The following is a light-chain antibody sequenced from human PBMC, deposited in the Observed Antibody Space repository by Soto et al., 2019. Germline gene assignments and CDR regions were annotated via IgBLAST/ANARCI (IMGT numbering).Light chain of an antibody. J-gene: IGKJ4*01. CDR3: QQYNNWPLA. V-gene: IGKV3-15*01. CDR1: QSVSTK. CDR2: GAS. Sequence: EIVLTQSPATLSLSPGERATLSCRASQSVSTKLGWYQQKPGQAPRLLIYGASTRATGIPARFSGSGSGTEFTLTISSLQSEDFAVYYCQQYNNWPLAFGGGTKVDI.